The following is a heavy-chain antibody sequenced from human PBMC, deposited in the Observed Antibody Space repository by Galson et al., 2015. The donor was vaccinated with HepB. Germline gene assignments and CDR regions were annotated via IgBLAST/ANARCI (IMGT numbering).Heavy chain of an antibody. CDR2: TYCRSTKWYN. CDR3: ARGFSLAY. V-gene: IGHV6-1*01. J-gene: IGHJ4*02. CDR1: GDSVSRETTV. Sequence: CAISGDSVSRETTVWNWIRQSPSRGLEWLGRTYCRSTKWYNDYAVSVQSRITISPDTSRNQFSLQLDSVTPDDTAVYYCARGFSLAYWGQGTVVTVSS.